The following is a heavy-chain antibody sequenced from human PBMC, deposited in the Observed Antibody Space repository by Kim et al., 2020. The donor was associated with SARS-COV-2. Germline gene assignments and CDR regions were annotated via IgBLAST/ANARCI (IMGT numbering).Heavy chain of an antibody. CDR3: ARAIDYGDSNWFDP. D-gene: IGHD4-17*01. CDR2: IYSGGST. V-gene: IGHV3-53*01. Sequence: GGSLRLSCAASGFTVSSNYMSWVRQAPGKGLEWVSVIYSGGSTYYADSVKGRFTISRDNSKNTLYLQMNSLRAEDTAVYYCARAIDYGDSNWFDPWGQGTLVTVSS. J-gene: IGHJ5*02. CDR1: GFTVSSNY.